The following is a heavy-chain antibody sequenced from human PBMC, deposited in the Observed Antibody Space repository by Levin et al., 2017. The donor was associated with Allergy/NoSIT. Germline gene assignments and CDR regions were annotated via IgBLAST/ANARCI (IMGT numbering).Heavy chain of an antibody. J-gene: IGHJ4*02. CDR1: GYTFSDHY. CDR2: INGKNGDT. Sequence: GESLKISCKASGYTFSDHYIHWVRQAPGQGLECMGWINGKNGDTKYAQKFQGRVTMTRDTSISTAYMELSRLTSDDTAVYFCARDPPEGDIGIDYWGQGTLVTVSS. V-gene: IGHV1-2*02. CDR3: ARDPPEGDIGIDY. D-gene: IGHD1-1*01.